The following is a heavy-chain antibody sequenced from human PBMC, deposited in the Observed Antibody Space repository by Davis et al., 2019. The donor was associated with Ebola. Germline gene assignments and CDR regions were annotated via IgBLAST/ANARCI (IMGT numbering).Heavy chain of an antibody. V-gene: IGHV1-18*01. CDR2: ISAYNGNT. CDR3: ARDDGYNPFDY. J-gene: IGHJ4*02. CDR1: GYTFTSYA. D-gene: IGHD5-24*01. Sequence: ASVKVSCKASGYTFTSYAMHWVRQAPGQRLEWMGWISAYNGNTNYAQKLQGRVTMTTDTSTSTAYMELRSLRSDDTAVYYCARDDGYNPFDYWGQGTLVTVSS.